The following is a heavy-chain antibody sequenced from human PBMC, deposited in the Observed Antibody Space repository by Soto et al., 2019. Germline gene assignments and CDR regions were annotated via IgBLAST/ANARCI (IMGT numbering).Heavy chain of an antibody. J-gene: IGHJ4*02. V-gene: IGHV3-23*01. D-gene: IGHD4-17*01. Sequence: PGGSLRLSCAAPGFTFSSYAMSWVRQAPGKGLEWVSAISGSGGSTYYADSVKGRFTISRDNSKNTLYLQMNSLRAEDTAVYYCAKAPPYGDYVVGHRPGYWGQGTLVTVSS. CDR3: AKAPPYGDYVVGHRPGY. CDR1: GFTFSSYA. CDR2: ISGSGGST.